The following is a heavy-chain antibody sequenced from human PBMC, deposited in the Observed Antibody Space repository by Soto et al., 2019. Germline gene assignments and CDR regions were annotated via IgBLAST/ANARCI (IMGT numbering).Heavy chain of an antibody. CDR2: MNPNSGHT. CDR3: ARDPRNWFDP. CDR1: GYTFTGYD. Sequence: APVKGSRKASGYTFTGYDINRVRQATGQGLEWMGWMNPNSGHTGYGQKFQGRVTMTRNTSINTAYMELSSLRSEDTAVYYCARDPRNWFDPWGQGTLVTVSS. V-gene: IGHV1-8*01. J-gene: IGHJ5*02.